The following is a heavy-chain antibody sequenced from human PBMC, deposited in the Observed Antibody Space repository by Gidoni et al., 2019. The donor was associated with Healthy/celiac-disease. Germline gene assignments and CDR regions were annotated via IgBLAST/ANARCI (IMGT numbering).Heavy chain of an antibody. CDR3: ARGGATNPADY. J-gene: IGHJ4*02. V-gene: IGHV1-18*04. CDR1: GYAFTSYG. D-gene: IGHD1-26*01. Sequence: QVQLVQTGAEVKMPGASVKVSCKASGYAFTSYGITWVRQAPGQGLEWMGWISTYNGYTNYAQKLQDRVTMTTDTSTSTAYMELRSLRSDDTAVYYCARGGATNPADYWGQGTLVTVSS. CDR2: ISTYNGYT.